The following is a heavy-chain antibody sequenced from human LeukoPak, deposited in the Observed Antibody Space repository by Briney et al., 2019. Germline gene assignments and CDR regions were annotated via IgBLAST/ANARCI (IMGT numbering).Heavy chain of an antibody. Sequence: GASVKASCKASGYTFTTYGISWVRQAPGQGLEWMGWINPNSGGTNYAQKFQGRVTMTRDTSISTAYMELSRLRSDDTAVYYCARDHWAAMAEVDYWGQGTLVTVSS. CDR3: ARDHWAAMAEVDY. CDR1: GYTFTTYG. D-gene: IGHD5-18*01. V-gene: IGHV1-2*02. CDR2: INPNSGGT. J-gene: IGHJ4*02.